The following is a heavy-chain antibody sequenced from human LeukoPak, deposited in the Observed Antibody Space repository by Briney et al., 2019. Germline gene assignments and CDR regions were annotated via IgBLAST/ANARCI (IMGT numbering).Heavy chain of an antibody. J-gene: IGHJ4*02. Sequence: ASVKVSCKASGYTFTGYYMHWVRQAPGQGLEWMGWINPNSGGTNYAQKFQGRVTMTRDTSTSTAYMELRSLRSDDTAVYYCARDMGLRDIVATIYRFDYWGQGTLVTVSS. V-gene: IGHV1-2*02. D-gene: IGHD5-12*01. CDR3: ARDMGLRDIVATIYRFDY. CDR1: GYTFTGYY. CDR2: INPNSGGT.